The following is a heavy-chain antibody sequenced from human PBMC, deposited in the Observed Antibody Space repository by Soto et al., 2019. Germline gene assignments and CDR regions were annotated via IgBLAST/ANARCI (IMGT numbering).Heavy chain of an antibody. J-gene: IGHJ4*02. D-gene: IGHD1-1*01. CDR1: VGTFSSYA. Sequence: GASVKVSCKASVGTFSSYAISWVRQAPGQGLEWMGGIIPIFGTANYAQKFQGRVTITADESTSTAYMELSSLRSEDTAVYYCARDQGFEGYTYWGQGTLVTVSS. V-gene: IGHV1-69*13. CDR3: ARDQGFEGYTY. CDR2: IIPIFGTA.